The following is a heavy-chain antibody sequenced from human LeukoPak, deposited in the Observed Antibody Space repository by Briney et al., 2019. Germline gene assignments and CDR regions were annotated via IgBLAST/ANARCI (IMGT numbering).Heavy chain of an antibody. CDR3: ARDPIVVVTAYFDY. CDR1: GFIFSSYW. V-gene: IGHV3-7*01. D-gene: IGHD2-21*02. CDR2: IIQDGSEK. J-gene: IGHJ4*02. Sequence: GGSLRLSCAASGFIFSSYWMSWVRQAPGKGLEWVANIIQDGSEKYYVDSVKGRFTISRDNAKNSLHLQMNSLRAEDTAVYYCARDPIVVVTAYFDYWGQGTLVTVSS.